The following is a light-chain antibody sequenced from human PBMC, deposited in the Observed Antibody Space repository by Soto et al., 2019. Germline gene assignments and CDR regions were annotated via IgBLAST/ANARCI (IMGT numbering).Light chain of an antibody. Sequence: QAVVNQEPSLTVSPGGTVTITCGSSTGAVTSGHYPYWFQQKPGQAPRTLIYDTTNRHSWKPARFSGSLLGGKAALTLSGAQPEDEAEYYCLLSYNGPYVFGTGTKVTV. CDR2: DTT. CDR1: TGAVTSGHY. V-gene: IGLV7-46*01. CDR3: LLSYNGPYV. J-gene: IGLJ1*01.